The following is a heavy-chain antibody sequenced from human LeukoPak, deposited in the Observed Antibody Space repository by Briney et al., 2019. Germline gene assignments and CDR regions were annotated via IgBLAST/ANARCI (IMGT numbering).Heavy chain of an antibody. D-gene: IGHD6-19*01. Sequence: AASVKVSCKASGYTFTGYYMHWARQAPGQGLEWMGWINPNSGGTNYAQKFQGRVTMTRDTSISAAYMELSRLRSDDTAVYYCARGGIAVGPFLDYWGQGTLVTVSS. V-gene: IGHV1-2*02. CDR3: ARGGIAVGPFLDY. CDR2: INPNSGGT. CDR1: GYTFTGYY. J-gene: IGHJ4*02.